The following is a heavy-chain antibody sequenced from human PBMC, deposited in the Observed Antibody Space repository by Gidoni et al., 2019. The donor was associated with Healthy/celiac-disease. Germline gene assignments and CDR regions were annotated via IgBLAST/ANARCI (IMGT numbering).Heavy chain of an antibody. J-gene: IGHJ4*02. V-gene: IGHV3-9*01. D-gene: IGHD1-26*01. Sequence: EVQLVESGGCLVQPGRSLRLSCAASGFTFDDYAMHWVRHAPGKGRAWFSGISWNSGSIGYADSVKGRFTSSRDNAKSSLYLQMNSLRAEDTALYYCAKDIEWELRYYFDYWGQGTLVTVSS. CDR1: GFTFDDYA. CDR2: ISWNSGSI. CDR3: AKDIEWELRYYFDY.